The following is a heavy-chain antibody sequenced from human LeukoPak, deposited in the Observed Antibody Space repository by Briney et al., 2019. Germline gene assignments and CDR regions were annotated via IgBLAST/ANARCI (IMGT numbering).Heavy chain of an antibody. CDR2: IYYSGST. J-gene: IGHJ4*02. D-gene: IGHD5-24*01. V-gene: IGHV4-59*01. Sequence: SETLSLTCTVSGGSISSYYWSWIRQPPGKGLEWIGYIYYSGSTNYNPSLKSRVTISVDTSKNQFSLKLSSVTAADTAVYYCARVDGYNYGVAIDYWGQGTLVTVSS. CDR3: ARVDGYNYGVAIDY. CDR1: GGSISSYY.